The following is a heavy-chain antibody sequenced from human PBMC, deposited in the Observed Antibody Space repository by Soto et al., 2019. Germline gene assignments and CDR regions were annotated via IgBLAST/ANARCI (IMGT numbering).Heavy chain of an antibody. J-gene: IGHJ4*02. D-gene: IGHD1-1*01. CDR3: ARSLGWNDSRYYFYY. CDR2: INHSGST. CDR1: GGSFSGYY. Sequence: PSETLSLTCAVYGGSFSGYYWSWIRQPPGKGLEWIGEINHSGSTNYNPSLKSRVTISVDTSKNQFSLKLSSVTAADTAVYYCARSLGWNDSRYYFYYWGQGTLVTVSS. V-gene: IGHV4-34*01.